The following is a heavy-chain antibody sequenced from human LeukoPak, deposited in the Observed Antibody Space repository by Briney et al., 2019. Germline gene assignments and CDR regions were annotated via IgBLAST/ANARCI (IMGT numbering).Heavy chain of an antibody. J-gene: IGHJ4*02. CDR1: GYTFIHHY. Sequence: ASVTASCKASGYTFIHHYMHWVRQAPGQGLEWMGIINPTDGSTTYAQKFQGRVTMTRDTSTSTVYMELSSLRSEDTAVYFCARANYYDSKHFDYWGQGTLVTVSS. D-gene: IGHD3-22*01. CDR2: INPTDGST. V-gene: IGHV1-46*01. CDR3: ARANYYDSKHFDY.